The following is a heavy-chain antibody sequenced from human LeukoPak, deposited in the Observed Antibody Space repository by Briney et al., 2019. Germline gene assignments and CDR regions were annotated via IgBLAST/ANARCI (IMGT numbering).Heavy chain of an antibody. CDR2: IKPDGTEK. Sequence: GGSLRVSCAASGFTFSTYWMTWVRQVPGKGLEWVADIKPDGTEKYYLDSVKGRFTISRDNTKNSLYLQMNSLRVEDMAVYYCAREWAHYDYWGQGTLVTVSS. CDR3: AREWAHYDY. J-gene: IGHJ4*02. CDR1: GFTFSTYW. V-gene: IGHV3-7*01.